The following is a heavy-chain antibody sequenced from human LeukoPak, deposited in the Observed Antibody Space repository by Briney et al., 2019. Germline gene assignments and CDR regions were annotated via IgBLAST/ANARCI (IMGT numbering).Heavy chain of an antibody. CDR3: ARGGSSWYGVAYFDY. Sequence: SETLSLTCTVSGGSISSYYWSWIRQPPGKGLEWIGYIYYSGSTNYNPSLKSRVTISVDTSKNQFSLKLSSVTAADTAVYYCARGGSSWYGVAYFDYWGQGTLVTVSS. CDR2: IYYSGST. CDR1: GGSISSYY. V-gene: IGHV4-59*01. D-gene: IGHD6-13*01. J-gene: IGHJ4*02.